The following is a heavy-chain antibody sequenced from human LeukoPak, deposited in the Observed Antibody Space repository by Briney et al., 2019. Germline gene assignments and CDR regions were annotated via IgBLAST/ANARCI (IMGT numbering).Heavy chain of an antibody. Sequence: GESLKISCRGSGYSFTAYWVAWVRQMPGKGLEWMATIYPGDSATTYSPSFQGQVTISADKSISTAYLQWSSLKASDTAMYYCARVRSSRGYSYGSAPDYWGQGTLVTVSS. J-gene: IGHJ4*02. V-gene: IGHV5-51*01. D-gene: IGHD5-18*01. CDR3: ARVRSSRGYSYGSAPDY. CDR1: GYSFTAYW. CDR2: IYPGDSAT.